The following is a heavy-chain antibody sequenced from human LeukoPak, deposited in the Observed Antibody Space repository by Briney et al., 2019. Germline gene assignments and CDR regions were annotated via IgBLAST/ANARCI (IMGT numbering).Heavy chain of an antibody. CDR3: ARDRGYCIDC. D-gene: IGHD2-15*01. CDR2: IGGDGSRT. CDR1: GFTFSSYW. V-gene: IGHV3-74*01. J-gene: IGHJ4*02. Sequence: PGGSLRLSCAASGFTFSSYWMHWVRQAPGNGLVWVSHIGGDGSRTSYADSVKGRFTISRDNAKNTLYLQMNSLRDEDTAVYYCARDRGYCIDCWGQGTLVTVSS.